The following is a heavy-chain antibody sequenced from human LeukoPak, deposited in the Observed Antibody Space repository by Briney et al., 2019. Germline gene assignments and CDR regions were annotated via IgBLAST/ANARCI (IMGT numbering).Heavy chain of an antibody. CDR3: ASRYGSGSSGTFDY. J-gene: IGHJ4*02. V-gene: IGHV4-59*01. CDR2: IYYSGST. CDR1: GGPISRYY. Sequence: SSKPLSLPCTVSGGPISRYYWIWIRQPPGKGLEWIAYIYYSGSTNYTPSLKTRVTISVDTSKNQFSLKLSAVTAADTAVYYCASRYGSGSSGTFDYWGQGTLVTVSS. D-gene: IGHD3-10*01.